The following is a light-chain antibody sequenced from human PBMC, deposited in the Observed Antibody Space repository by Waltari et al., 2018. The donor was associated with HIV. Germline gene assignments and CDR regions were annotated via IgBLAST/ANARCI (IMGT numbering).Light chain of an antibody. CDR1: SPNIGSNT. J-gene: IGLJ2*01. CDR2: SNN. CDR3: AAWDDSLNGPV. Sequence: QSVLTQPPSASGTPGQRVTISCSGSSPNIGSNTVNWYQQLPGTAPKLLIYSNNRLPSGVPDRFSGSKSGTSASLAISGLQSEDEADYYCAAWDDSLNGPVFGGGTKLTVL. V-gene: IGLV1-44*01.